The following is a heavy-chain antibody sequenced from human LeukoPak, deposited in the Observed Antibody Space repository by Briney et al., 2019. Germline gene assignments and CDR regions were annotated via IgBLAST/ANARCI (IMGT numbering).Heavy chain of an antibody. D-gene: IGHD3-16*01. J-gene: IGHJ4*02. CDR2: ISWNSGSI. Sequence: PGGSLRLSCAAAVLTFSSYAMHWVRQAQGKGLEWVSGISWNSGSIGYADSVKGRFTISRDNAKNSLYLQMNSLRAEDMALHYCAKGLAAESYYFDYWGQGTLVTVSS. V-gene: IGHV3-9*03. CDR1: VLTFSSYA. CDR3: AKGLAAESYYFDY.